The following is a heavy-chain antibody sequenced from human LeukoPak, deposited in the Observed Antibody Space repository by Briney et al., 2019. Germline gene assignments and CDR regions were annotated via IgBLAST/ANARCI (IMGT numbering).Heavy chain of an antibody. CDR2: IYYSGST. D-gene: IGHD2-2*01. J-gene: IGHJ4*02. CDR1: GGSISSSSYY. CDR3: ARAGGDCSSTSCYPFDY. Sequence: SETLSLTCTVSGGSISSSSYYWGWIRQPPGKGLEWIGSIYYSGSTYYNPSLKSRVTISVDTSKNQFSLKLSSVTAADTAVYYCARAGGDCSSTSCYPFDYWGQGTLVTVSS. V-gene: IGHV4-39*07.